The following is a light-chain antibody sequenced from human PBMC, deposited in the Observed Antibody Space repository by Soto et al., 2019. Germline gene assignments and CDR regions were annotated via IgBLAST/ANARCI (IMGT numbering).Light chain of an antibody. V-gene: IGKV3-15*01. CDR1: QSVSSN. CDR3: HQYNNWPPWT. CDR2: GAS. J-gene: IGKJ1*01. Sequence: EIVMTQSPATLSVSPGERATLSCRASQSVSSNLAWYQRKPGQAPRLLIYGASTRATGLPARFNGSGSGTEFTLTISSLQSEDFAVYYCHQYNNWPPWTFGQGTKVEIK.